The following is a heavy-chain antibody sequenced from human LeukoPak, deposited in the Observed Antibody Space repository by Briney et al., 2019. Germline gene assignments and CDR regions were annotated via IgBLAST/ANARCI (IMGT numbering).Heavy chain of an antibody. D-gene: IGHD3-10*01. CDR1: GYIFTNYG. J-gene: IGHJ4*02. V-gene: IGHV1-18*01. CDR2: ISTHNGDT. Sequence: ASVKVSCKASGYIFTNYGISWVRQAPGQGLEWMGWISTHNGDTNYAQNLQGRVTMAADTSTSTAYMELRSLRSDDTAVYYCARVSGAYGSGSSYDYWGQGTLVTVSS. CDR3: ARVSGAYGSGSSYDY.